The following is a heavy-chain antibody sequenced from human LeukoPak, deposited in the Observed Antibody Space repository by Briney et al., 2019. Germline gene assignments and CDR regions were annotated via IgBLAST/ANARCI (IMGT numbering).Heavy chain of an antibody. Sequence: SETLSLTCTVSGGSISSYYWSWIRQPSGKGLECIGYINYSGSTNYNPSLKSRVTISVDTSKNQFSLRLSSVTAADTAVYYCARVSDSDRRGYYWGFDYWGQGTLVTVSS. CDR1: GGSISSYY. CDR2: INYSGST. J-gene: IGHJ4*02. CDR3: ARVSDSDRRGYYWGFDY. D-gene: IGHD3-22*01. V-gene: IGHV4-59*08.